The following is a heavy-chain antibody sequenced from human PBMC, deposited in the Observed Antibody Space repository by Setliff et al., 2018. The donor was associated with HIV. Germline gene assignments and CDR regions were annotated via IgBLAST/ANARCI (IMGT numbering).Heavy chain of an antibody. Sequence: SETLSLTCNVSGDSITSYYWIWIRQSPGKGLEWIGYIYYSGDTNYNPSLKSRVTMSVDTSKNQFSLKLSSVTAADTAVYYCARDGAAHFDYWGQGTLVTVSS. D-gene: IGHD6-6*01. CDR2: IYYSGDT. CDR1: GDSITSYY. V-gene: IGHV4-59*01. J-gene: IGHJ4*02. CDR3: ARDGAAHFDY.